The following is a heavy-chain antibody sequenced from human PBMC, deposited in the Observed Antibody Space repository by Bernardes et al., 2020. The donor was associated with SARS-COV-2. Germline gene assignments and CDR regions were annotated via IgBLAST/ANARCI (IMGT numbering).Heavy chain of an antibody. J-gene: IGHJ4*02. V-gene: IGHV3-33*01. CDR2: IWYDGSNK. Sequence: GGSLRLSRAASGFTFSSYGMHWVRQAPGKGLEWVAVIWYDGSNKYYADSVKGRFTISRDNSKNTLYLQMNSLRAEDTAVYYCATTRWLVRVYWGQGTLVTVSS. CDR3: ATTRWLVRVY. D-gene: IGHD6-19*01. CDR1: GFTFSSYG.